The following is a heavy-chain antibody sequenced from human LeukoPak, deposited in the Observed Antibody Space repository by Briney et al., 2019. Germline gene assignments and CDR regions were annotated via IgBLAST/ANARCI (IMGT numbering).Heavy chain of an antibody. J-gene: IGHJ3*02. D-gene: IGHD2-2*01. Sequence: PGGSLRLSCAASGFTFSSYGMHWVRQAPGKGLEWVAFIRYDGSNKYYADSVKGRFTISRDNSKNTLYLQMNSLRAEDTAVYYCAKEDCSSTSCDAFDIWGQGTMVTVSS. CDR3: AKEDCSSTSCDAFDI. V-gene: IGHV3-30*02. CDR2: IRYDGSNK. CDR1: GFTFSSYG.